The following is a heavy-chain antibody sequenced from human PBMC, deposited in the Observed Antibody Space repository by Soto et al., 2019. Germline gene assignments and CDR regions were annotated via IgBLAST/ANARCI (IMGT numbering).Heavy chain of an antibody. CDR1: GFSFNEAW. CDR2: IKTSAGGGAT. Sequence: EVQFVESAGGWVKPGGSLRLSCVASGFSFNEAWMNWVRQAPGEGLEWVGRIKTSAGGGATDYAAPVQGRFTISRDDSKNALYLHMNSLRTEDTAIYYCTTGSVEGIWGQGTTVTVSS. D-gene: IGHD2-15*01. V-gene: IGHV3-15*07. CDR3: TTGSVEGI. J-gene: IGHJ6*02.